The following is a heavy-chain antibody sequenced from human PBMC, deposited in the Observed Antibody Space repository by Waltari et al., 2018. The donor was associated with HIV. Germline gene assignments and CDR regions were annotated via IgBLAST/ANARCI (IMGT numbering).Heavy chain of an antibody. J-gene: IGHJ6*02. CDR2: NWAYDGNR. CDR1: AYDFTSSR. Sequence: VQLMQSGPETRTPGASVKISSRAAAYDFTSSRISLLAWAPGVGFEWVRWNWAYDGNREIERKFKERVSLTTDTSTTTAFLEVRSLTVDDTAIYYCVRGGGSWTQETHYYKAFDVWGHGTTVIVSS. D-gene: IGHD3-10*01. CDR3: VRGGGSWTQETHYYKAFDV. V-gene: IGHV1-18*04.